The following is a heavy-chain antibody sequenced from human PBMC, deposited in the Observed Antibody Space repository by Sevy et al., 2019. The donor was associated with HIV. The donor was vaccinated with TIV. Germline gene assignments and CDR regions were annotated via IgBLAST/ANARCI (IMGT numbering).Heavy chain of an antibody. J-gene: IGHJ6*02. V-gene: IGHV1-69*01. CDR1: GGTFSKYA. CDR3: ARDRGFSSTSEYGMDV. D-gene: IGHD2-2*01. CDR2: IIPIFGTA. Sequence: KISCKASGGTFSKYAITWVRQAPGQGLEWMGGIIPIFGTANYAQKFQGRVTITADESTSTAYMELSSLRSEDTAVYYCARDRGFSSTSEYGMDVWGQGTTVTVSS.